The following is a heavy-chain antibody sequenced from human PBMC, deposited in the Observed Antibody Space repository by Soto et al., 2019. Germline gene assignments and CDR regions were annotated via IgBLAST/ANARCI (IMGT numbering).Heavy chain of an antibody. CDR2: ISWNSGSI. CDR1: GFTFDDYA. CDR3: AKDILVRPLGGYDILTGYYNFDY. V-gene: IGHV3-9*01. Sequence: EVQLVESGGGLVQPGRSLRLSCAASGFTFDDYAMHWVRQAPGKGLEWVSGISWNSGSIGYADSVKGRFTISRDNAKNCLYLQMNSLRAEDTALYYCAKDILVRPLGGYDILTGYYNFDYWGQGTLVTVSS. D-gene: IGHD3-9*01. J-gene: IGHJ4*02.